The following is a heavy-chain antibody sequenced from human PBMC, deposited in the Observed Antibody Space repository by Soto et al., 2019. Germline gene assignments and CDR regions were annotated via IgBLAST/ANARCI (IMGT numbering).Heavy chain of an antibody. D-gene: IGHD4-4*01. CDR2: IKQDGSEE. V-gene: IGHV3-7*03. CDR3: ARHRDYSLDY. Sequence: GGSLRLSCAASGFSFNTYWMTWVRQAPGRWLEWVANIKQDGSEEYSVDSVKGRFTVSRDNAKNSVYLQMNSLSAEDTAVYYCARHRDYSLDYWGQGXLVTVYS. J-gene: IGHJ4*02. CDR1: GFSFNTYW.